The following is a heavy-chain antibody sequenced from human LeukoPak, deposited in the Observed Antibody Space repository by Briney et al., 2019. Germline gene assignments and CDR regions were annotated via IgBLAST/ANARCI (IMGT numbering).Heavy chain of an antibody. CDR3: ARGGYCSGGSCYLASSWFDP. Sequence: GGSLRLSCEGSGFTFSRYDMHWVRQATGKGLEWVSAISTAGDTYYPGSVKGRFTISRENAKNSLYLQMNSLRAGYTAVYYCARGGYCSGGSCYLASSWFDPWGQGTLVTVSS. J-gene: IGHJ5*02. CDR1: GFTFSRYD. V-gene: IGHV3-13*01. D-gene: IGHD2-15*01. CDR2: ISTAGDT.